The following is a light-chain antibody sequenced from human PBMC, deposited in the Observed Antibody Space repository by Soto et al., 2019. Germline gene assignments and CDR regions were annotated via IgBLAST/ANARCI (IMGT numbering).Light chain of an antibody. Sequence: QSVLTQPPSASGTPGQRVTISCSGSTSNIGSNSVNWYQHLPGAAPKVLMYSDNQRPSGVPDRFSGSKSGTSASLAISGLQSDDEADDYCAAWDDSLIGPVFGGGTQLTVL. J-gene: IGLJ3*02. CDR2: SDN. CDR3: AAWDDSLIGPV. V-gene: IGLV1-44*01. CDR1: TSNIGSNS.